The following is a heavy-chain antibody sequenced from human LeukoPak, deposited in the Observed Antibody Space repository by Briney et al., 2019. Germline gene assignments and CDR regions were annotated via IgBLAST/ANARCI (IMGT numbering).Heavy chain of an antibody. V-gene: IGHV3-21*01. CDR1: GFTFSSYS. CDR3: ARATGSYTPGDY. D-gene: IGHD1-26*01. CDR2: ISSSSSYI. J-gene: IGHJ4*02. Sequence: GGSLRLSCAASGFTFSSYSMNWVRQAPGKGLEWVSSISSSSSYIYYADSVKGRFTISRDNAKNSLYLQMNSLRAEDTAVYYCARATGSYTPGDYWGQGTLVTVSS.